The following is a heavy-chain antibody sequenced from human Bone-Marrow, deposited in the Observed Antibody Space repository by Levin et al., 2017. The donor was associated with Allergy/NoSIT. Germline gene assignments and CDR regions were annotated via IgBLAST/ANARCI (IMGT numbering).Heavy chain of an antibody. CDR3: ARGQVLLWFGESRLFDY. CDR1: GFTFSSYA. V-gene: IGHV3-30-3*01. CDR2: ISYDGSNK. Sequence: GGSLRLSCAASGFTFSSYAMHWVRQAPGKGLEWVAVISYDGSNKYYADSVKGRFTISRDNSKNTLYLQMNSLRAEDTAVYYCARGQVLLWFGESRLFDYWGQGTLVTVSS. J-gene: IGHJ4*02. D-gene: IGHD3-10*01.